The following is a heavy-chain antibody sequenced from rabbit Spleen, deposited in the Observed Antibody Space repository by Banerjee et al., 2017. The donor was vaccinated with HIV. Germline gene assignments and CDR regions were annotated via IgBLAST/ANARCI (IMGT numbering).Heavy chain of an antibody. CDR2: IDVGSSGFT. J-gene: IGHJ6*01. CDR3: ARDTSSSFSSYGMDL. CDR1: GSSFSGNYY. Sequence: QSLEESGGDLVKPGASLTLTCTASGSSFSGNYYMYWVRQAPGKGLEWIACIDVGSSGFTYFASWAKGRFTISKPSSTTVTLQVTRLTAADTATYFCARDTSSSFSSYGMDLWGPGTLVTVS. V-gene: IGHV1S40*01. D-gene: IGHD1-1*01.